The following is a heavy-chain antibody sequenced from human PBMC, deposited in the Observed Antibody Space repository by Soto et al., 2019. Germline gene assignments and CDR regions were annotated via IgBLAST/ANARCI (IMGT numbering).Heavy chain of an antibody. D-gene: IGHD2-15*01. CDR1: GGSISSYY. Sequence: SETLSLTCTVSGGSISSYYWSWIRQPPGKGLEWIGYIYYSGSTNYNPSLKSRVTISVDTSKNQFSLKLSSVTAADTAVYYCARAGRYCSGGSCSYFDYWAQGTLVTVS. V-gene: IGHV4-59*01. CDR2: IYYSGST. CDR3: ARAGRYCSGGSCSYFDY. J-gene: IGHJ4*02.